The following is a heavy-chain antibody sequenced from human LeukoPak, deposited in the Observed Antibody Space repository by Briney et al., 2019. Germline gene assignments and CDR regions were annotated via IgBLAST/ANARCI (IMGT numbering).Heavy chain of an antibody. CDR3: AREVDSSGWWGNIDY. J-gene: IGHJ4*02. D-gene: IGHD6-19*01. CDR1: GFTFSSYS. V-gene: IGHV3-21*01. Sequence: KLGGSLRLSCAASGFTFSSYSMNWVRQAPGKGLEWVSSISSSSSYIYYADSVKGRFTISRDNAKNSLYLQMNSLRAEDTAVYYCAREVDSSGWWGNIDYWGQGTLVTVSS. CDR2: ISSSSSYI.